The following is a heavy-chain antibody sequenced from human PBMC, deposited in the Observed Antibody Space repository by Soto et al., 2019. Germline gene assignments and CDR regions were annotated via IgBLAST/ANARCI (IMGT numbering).Heavy chain of an antibody. V-gene: IGHV4-31*03. CDR3: AAGDAWGRLITY. CDR2: IYYSGST. Sequence: QVQLQESGPGLEKPSQTLSLTCTVSGGSINSGGYYWSWIRQHPGTGLELIGNIYYSGSTYYNPSLKSRVTIPLDTSKNQCSLGMRSVTAADTAVYYGAAGDAWGRLITYWGQGTLVTVSS. D-gene: IGHD3-16*01. CDR1: GGSINSGGYY. J-gene: IGHJ4*02.